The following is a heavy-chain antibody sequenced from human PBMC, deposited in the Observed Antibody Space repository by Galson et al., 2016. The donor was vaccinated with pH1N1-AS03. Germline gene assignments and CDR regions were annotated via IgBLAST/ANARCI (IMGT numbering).Heavy chain of an antibody. CDR2: INARDSDV. V-gene: IGHV5-51*01. CDR3: ARHGEPSTLSACFDP. Sequence: QSGAEVKKPGESLRISCRASGFTFTNYWIGWVRQLPGKGLEWMGIINARDSDVRYNPSFQGQVTFSVDESIDTAYMQWSSLRASDTAMYFCARHGEPSTLSACFDPWGQGTLVTVSS. J-gene: IGHJ5*02. CDR1: GFTFTNYW. D-gene: IGHD2/OR15-2a*01.